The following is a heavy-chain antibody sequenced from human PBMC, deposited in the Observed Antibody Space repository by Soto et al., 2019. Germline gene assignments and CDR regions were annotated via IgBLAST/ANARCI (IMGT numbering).Heavy chain of an antibody. CDR2: IYYSGST. D-gene: IGHD6-19*01. CDR1: GGSISSSSYY. Sequence: QLQLQESGPGLVKPSEILSLTCTVSGGSISSSSYYWGWIRQPPGKGLEWIGSIYYSGSTYYNPSLKSRVTISVDTSKNQFSLKLSSVTAADTAVYYCARWTWLVPNYWGQGTLVTVSS. CDR3: ARWTWLVPNY. V-gene: IGHV4-39*01. J-gene: IGHJ4*02.